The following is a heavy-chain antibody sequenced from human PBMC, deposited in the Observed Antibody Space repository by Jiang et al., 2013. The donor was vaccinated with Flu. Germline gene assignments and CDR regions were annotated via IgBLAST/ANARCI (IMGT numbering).Heavy chain of an antibody. CDR1: GFTFSSYA. CDR3: ARDRGRLRFSRGFGELSGVLDY. J-gene: IGHJ4*02. V-gene: IGHV3-30-3*01. CDR2: ISYDGSNK. D-gene: IGHD3-10*01. Sequence: QLLVVWGRAWSSLGGSLRLSCAASGFTFSSYAMHWVRQAPGKGLEWVAVISYDGSNKYYADSVKGRFTISRDNSKNTLYLQMNSLRAEDTAVYYCARDRGRLRFSRGFGELSGVLDYWGQGTLVTVSS.